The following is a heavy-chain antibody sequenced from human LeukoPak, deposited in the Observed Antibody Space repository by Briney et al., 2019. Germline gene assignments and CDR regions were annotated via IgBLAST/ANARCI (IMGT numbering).Heavy chain of an antibody. V-gene: IGHV4-4*07. J-gene: IGHJ5*02. CDR2: TYVSANG. CDR1: GGSISNYY. Sequence: RASETLSLTCTVSGGSISNYYWTWIRQPAGKGLEWIGRTYVSANGNYNPSLKSRVTMSVDTSKNQLSLKLRSVTAADTAVYYCARGSNWFDPWGQGTLVTVSS. CDR3: ARGSNWFDP.